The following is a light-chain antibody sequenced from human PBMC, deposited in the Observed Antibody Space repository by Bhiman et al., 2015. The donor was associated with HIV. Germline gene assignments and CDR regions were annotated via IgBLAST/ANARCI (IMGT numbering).Light chain of an antibody. V-gene: IGLV3-1*01. CDR2: QNN. J-gene: IGLJ1*01. CDR3: QAWDSDTFV. Sequence: SYELTQPPSVSVSPGQTATITCSGERLGTKYLCWYQQKPGQSPVLIIYQNNKRPSGIPDRFSGSNSGNTAALTISGTQALDEADYYCQAWDSDTFVFGTGTKVTVL. CDR1: RLGTKY.